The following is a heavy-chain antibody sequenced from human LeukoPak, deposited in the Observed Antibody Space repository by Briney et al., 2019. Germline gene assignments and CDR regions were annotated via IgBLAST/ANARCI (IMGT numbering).Heavy chain of an antibody. CDR2: INPNSGGT. CDR3: ARGGLRVMVYRLYYMDV. Sequence: ASVKVSCKVSGYTFTSYAMNWVRQAPGQGLEWMGWINPNSGGTKCAQKFQGRVTMTRDTSISTAYMELTRLRSDDTAVYYCARGGLRVMVYRLYYMDVWGKGTTVTVSS. V-gene: IGHV1-2*02. CDR1: GYTFTSYA. D-gene: IGHD2-8*01. J-gene: IGHJ6*03.